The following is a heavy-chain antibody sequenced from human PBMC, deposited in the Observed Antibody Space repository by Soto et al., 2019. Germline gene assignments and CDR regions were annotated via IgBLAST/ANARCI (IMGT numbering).Heavy chain of an antibody. V-gene: IGHV3-48*03. CDR2: ISSSGSTI. CDR3: ARDTGGKLLWFGDVGAFDI. D-gene: IGHD3-10*01. CDR1: GFTFSSYE. Sequence: RRLSCAASGFTFSSYEMNWVRQAPGKGLEWVSYISSSGSTIYYADSVKGRFTISRDNAKNSLYLQMNSLRAEDTAVYYCARDTGGKLLWFGDVGAFDIWGQGTMVTVSS. J-gene: IGHJ3*02.